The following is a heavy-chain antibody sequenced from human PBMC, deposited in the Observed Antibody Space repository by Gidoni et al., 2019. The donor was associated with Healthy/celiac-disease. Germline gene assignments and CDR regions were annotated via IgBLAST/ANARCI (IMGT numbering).Heavy chain of an antibody. V-gene: IGHV1-3*01. CDR3: ARDHSYCSSTSCYRENYYYYMDV. CDR2: INAGNGNT. CDR1: GYTFTSYA. D-gene: IGHD2-2*02. Sequence: QVQLVQSGAEVKKPGASVQVSCKASGYTFTSYAMHWVRQAPGQRLEWMGWINAGNGNTKYSQKCQGRVTITRDTSASTAYMELSSLRSEDTAVYYCARDHSYCSSTSCYRENYYYYMDVWGKGTTVTVSS. J-gene: IGHJ6*03.